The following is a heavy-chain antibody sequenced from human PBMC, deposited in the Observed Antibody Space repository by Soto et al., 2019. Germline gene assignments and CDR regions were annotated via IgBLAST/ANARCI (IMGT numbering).Heavy chain of an antibody. V-gene: IGHV4-30-4*01. CDR2: IYYSGST. J-gene: IGHJ4*02. Sequence: SETLSLTCTVSGGSISSGDYYWSWIRQPPGKGLEWIGYIYYSGSTYYNPSLKSRFTISVDTSKNQFSLKLSSVTAADTAVYYCARGGTLGNRGFDYWGQGSLVTVSS. CDR1: GGSISSGDYY. D-gene: IGHD1-1*01. CDR3: ARGGTLGNRGFDY.